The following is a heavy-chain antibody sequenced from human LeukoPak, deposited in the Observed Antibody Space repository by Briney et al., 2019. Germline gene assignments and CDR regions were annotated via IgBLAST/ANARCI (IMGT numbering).Heavy chain of an antibody. CDR1: GFTFSSYW. D-gene: IGHD3-9*01. J-gene: IGHJ4*02. CDR2: INSDGSST. CDR3: ARDYFDWLLTFDY. V-gene: IGHV3-74*01. Sequence: GGSLRLSCAASGFTFSSYWMHWVRQAPGKGLVWVSRINSDGSSTSYADSVKGRFTISRDNAKNSLYLQMNSLRAEDTAVYYCARDYFDWLLTFDYWGQGTLVTVSS.